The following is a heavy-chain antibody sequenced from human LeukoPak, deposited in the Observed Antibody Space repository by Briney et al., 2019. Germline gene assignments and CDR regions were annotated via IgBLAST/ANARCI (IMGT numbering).Heavy chain of an antibody. CDR3: ASGGSSLYYFDY. V-gene: IGHV1-46*01. CDR2: INPSGGST. Sequence: ASVKVSRKASGYTFTSYYMHWVRQAPGQGLEWMGIINPSGGSTSYAQKFQGRVTMTRDTSTSTVYMELSSLRSEDTAVYYCASGGSSLYYFDYWGQGTLVTVSS. CDR1: GYTFTSYY. J-gene: IGHJ4*02. D-gene: IGHD2-15*01.